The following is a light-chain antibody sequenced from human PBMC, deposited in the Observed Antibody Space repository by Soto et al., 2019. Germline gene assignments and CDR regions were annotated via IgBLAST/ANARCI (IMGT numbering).Light chain of an antibody. CDR3: SSYTSSSTLNWV. CDR1: SSDVGGYNY. V-gene: IGLV2-14*01. Sequence: QSALTQPASVSGSPGQSITISCTGTSSDVGGYNYVSWYQQHPGKAPKLMIYEVTNRPSGVSNRFSGSKSGNTASLTISGLKAEDEADYYCSSYTSSSTLNWVFGGGTKLTVL. CDR2: EVT. J-gene: IGLJ3*02.